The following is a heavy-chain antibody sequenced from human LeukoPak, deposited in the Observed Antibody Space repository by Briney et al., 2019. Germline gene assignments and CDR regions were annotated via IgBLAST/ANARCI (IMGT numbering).Heavy chain of an antibody. V-gene: IGHV4-39*01. Sequence: SETLSLTCTVSGGSISSSSYYWGWIRQPLGKGLEWIGSIYCSGSTYYNPSLKSRVTISVDTSKNQFSLKLSSVTAADTAVYYCARRDYYYYYMDVWGKGTTVTVSS. CDR2: IYCSGST. CDR3: ARRDYYYYYMDV. J-gene: IGHJ6*03. CDR1: GGSISSSSYY.